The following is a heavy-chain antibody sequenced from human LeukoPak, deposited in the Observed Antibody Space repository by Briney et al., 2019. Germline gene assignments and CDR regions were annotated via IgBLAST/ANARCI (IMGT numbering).Heavy chain of an antibody. V-gene: IGHV3-30*02. CDR1: GFTFSSYG. Sequence: RTGGSLRLSCAASGFTFSSYGMHWVRQAPGKGLEWVAFIRYDGSNKYYADSVKGRFTISRDNSKNTLYLQMNSLRAEDTAVYYCAKDGSNCSGGSCYDGDYWGQGTLVTVSS. CDR2: IRYDGSNK. J-gene: IGHJ4*02. D-gene: IGHD2-15*01. CDR3: AKDGSNCSGGSCYDGDY.